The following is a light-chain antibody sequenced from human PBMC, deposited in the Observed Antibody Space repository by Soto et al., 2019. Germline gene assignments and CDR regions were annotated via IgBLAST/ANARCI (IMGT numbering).Light chain of an antibody. CDR3: QSYDSSRSGSV. CDR2: GNS. Sequence: QSVLTQPPSVSGAPGQRVTISCTGSSYNIGAGYDVHWYQQLPGTAPKLLIYGNSNRPSGVPDRFSGSKSGTSASLAITGLQAEDEADYYCQSYDSSRSGSVFGGGTKLTVL. V-gene: IGLV1-40*01. J-gene: IGLJ3*02. CDR1: SYNIGAGYD.